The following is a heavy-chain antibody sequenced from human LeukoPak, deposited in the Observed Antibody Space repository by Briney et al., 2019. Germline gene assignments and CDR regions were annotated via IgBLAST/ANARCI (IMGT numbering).Heavy chain of an antibody. CDR3: ARGRYGSGSYFFDY. Sequence: PSETLSLTCAVYGGSFSGYYWSWIRQPPGKGLEWVGYISDSGSTDYNSSLKSRVTLSVDMSKNQFSLKLSSVTAADTAMYYCARGRYGSGSYFFDYWGQGTLVTVSS. D-gene: IGHD3-10*01. J-gene: IGHJ4*02. CDR2: ISDSGST. V-gene: IGHV4-59*12. CDR1: GGSFSGYY.